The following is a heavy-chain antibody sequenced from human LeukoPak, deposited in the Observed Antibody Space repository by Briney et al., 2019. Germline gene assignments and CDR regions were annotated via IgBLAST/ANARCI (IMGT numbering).Heavy chain of an antibody. J-gene: IGHJ4*02. CDR2: IIPIFGTA. Sequence: EASVKVSCKASGGTFSSYAISWVRQAPGQGLEWMGGIIPIFGTANYAQKFQGRVTITTDESTSTAYMELSSLRSEDTAVYYCAREGTRYDFVFYYWGQGTLVTVSS. D-gene: IGHD3-3*01. CDR1: GGTFSSYA. V-gene: IGHV1-69*05. CDR3: AREGTRYDFVFYY.